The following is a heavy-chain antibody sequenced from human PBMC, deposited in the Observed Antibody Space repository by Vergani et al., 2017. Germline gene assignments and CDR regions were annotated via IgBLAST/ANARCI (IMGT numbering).Heavy chain of an antibody. J-gene: IGHJ3*02. CDR3: ARTYYYDSSGSNDAFDI. D-gene: IGHD3-22*01. Sequence: EVQLVQSGAEVKKPGESLKISCKGSGYSFTSYWIGWVRQMPGKGLEWMGIIYPGDSDTRYSPSFQGQVTISADKSLSTPYLQWSSLKASDTAMYYCARTYYYDSSGSNDAFDIWGQGTMVTVSS. V-gene: IGHV5-51*01. CDR2: IYPGDSDT. CDR1: GYSFTSYW.